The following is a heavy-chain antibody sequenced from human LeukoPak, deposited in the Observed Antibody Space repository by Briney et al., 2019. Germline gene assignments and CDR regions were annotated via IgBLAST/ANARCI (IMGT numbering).Heavy chain of an antibody. CDR3: ARAKKGDAPGWFDP. CDR1: GFTFSSYA. D-gene: IGHD2-21*02. V-gene: IGHV3-64*01. Sequence: GGSLRLSCAASGFTFSSYAMHWARQAPGKGLEYVSAISSNGGSTYYANSVKGRFTISGDNSKNTLYLQMGSLRAEDMAVYYCARAKKGDAPGWFDPWGQGTLVTVSS. CDR2: ISSNGGST. J-gene: IGHJ5*02.